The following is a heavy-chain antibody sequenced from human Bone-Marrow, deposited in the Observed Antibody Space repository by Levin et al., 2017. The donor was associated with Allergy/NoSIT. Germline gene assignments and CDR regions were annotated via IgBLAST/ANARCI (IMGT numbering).Heavy chain of an antibody. J-gene: IGHJ5*01. CDR3: ARGPPLAS. V-gene: IGHV4-30-2*01. Sequence: SSETLSLTCTVSGDSISRGSYSWSWIRQPSGKGLEWIGYINHSGFTFFNPSLKSRLTISLDRPKNQFSLRLDSVTAADTAVYYCARGPPLASWGQGILVTVSS. CDR1: GDSISRGSYS. CDR2: INHSGFT.